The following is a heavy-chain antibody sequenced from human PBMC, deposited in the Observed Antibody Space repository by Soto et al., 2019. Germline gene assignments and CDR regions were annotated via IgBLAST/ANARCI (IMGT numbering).Heavy chain of an antibody. J-gene: IGHJ6*02. CDR1: AFSLSTGGVG. V-gene: IGHV2-5*02. D-gene: IGHD2-21*02. Sequence: VSGPTLVNPTQTLTLTCTFSAFSLSTGGVGVGWIRQPPGKALEWLALIYWDDDKRYSPSLRSRLTITKDTSKNQVVLTMTNMDPVDTATYYCIQSRCGGDCLQSYASYYYYGMDVWGHGTTVTVSS. CDR2: IYWDDDK. CDR3: IQSRCGGDCLQSYASYYYYGMDV.